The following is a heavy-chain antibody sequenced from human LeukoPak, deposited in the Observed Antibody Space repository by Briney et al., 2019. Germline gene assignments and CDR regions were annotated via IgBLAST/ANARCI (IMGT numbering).Heavy chain of an antibody. CDR1: GYSISSGYY. CDR2: IYHSGST. V-gene: IGHV4-38-2*02. CDR3: ARGYCSSTSCPNWFDP. D-gene: IGHD2-2*01. Sequence: SETLSLTCTVSGYSISSGYYWGWIRQPPGKGLEWIGSIYHSGSTYYNQSLKSRVTISVDTSKNQFSLKLSSVTAADTAVYYCARGYCSSTSCPNWFDPWGQGTLVTVSS. J-gene: IGHJ5*02.